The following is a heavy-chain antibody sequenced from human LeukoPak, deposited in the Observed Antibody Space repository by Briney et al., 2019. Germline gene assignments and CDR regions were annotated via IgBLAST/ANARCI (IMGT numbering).Heavy chain of an antibody. CDR3: ATRRHSSSWFPDYFDY. Sequence: GESLKIPCKGSGYSFTSYWIGWVRQMPGKGLEWMGIIYPGDSDTRYSPSFQGQVTISADKSNSTAYLQWSSLNASDTAMYYCATRRHSSSWFPDYFDYWGQGTLVTVSS. CDR2: IYPGDSDT. J-gene: IGHJ4*02. D-gene: IGHD6-13*01. V-gene: IGHV5-51*01. CDR1: GYSFTSYW.